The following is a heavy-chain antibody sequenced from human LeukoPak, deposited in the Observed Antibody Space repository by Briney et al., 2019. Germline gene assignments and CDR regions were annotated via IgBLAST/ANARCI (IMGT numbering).Heavy chain of an antibody. V-gene: IGHV5-51*01. CDR1: GYSFSNYW. Sequence: GESLKISCKGSGYSFSNYWIGWVRQMPGKGLEWMGIIYPGDSNTKYSPSFQGQVTISADKSISTAYLQWSSLKASDTAMYYCARRSGWYFHAFDIWGQGTMVTVSS. CDR2: IYPGDSNT. J-gene: IGHJ3*02. CDR3: ARRSGWYFHAFDI. D-gene: IGHD6-19*01.